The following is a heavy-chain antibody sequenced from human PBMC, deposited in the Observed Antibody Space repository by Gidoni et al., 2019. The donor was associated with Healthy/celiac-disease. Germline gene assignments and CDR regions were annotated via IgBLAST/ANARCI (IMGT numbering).Heavy chain of an antibody. V-gene: IGHV3-23*01. CDR1: GFPFSSYA. CDR2: ISGSGGRK. CDR3: AKIPMVG. D-gene: IGHD2-8*01. J-gene: IGHJ4*02. Sequence: EVQLLESGGGLVQPGGSLRLSCAASGFPFSSYALRWVRQAPGKGLEGVSAISGSGGRKYYADSVKGRFTISRDNSKNTLYLQMNSLRAEETAVYYCAKIPMVGWGQGTLVTVSS.